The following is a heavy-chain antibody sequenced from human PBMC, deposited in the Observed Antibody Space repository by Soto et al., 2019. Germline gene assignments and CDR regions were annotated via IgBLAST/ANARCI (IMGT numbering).Heavy chain of an antibody. J-gene: IGHJ4*02. CDR2: INSDGSST. CDR3: VRTSLVVAAATREDY. Sequence: EVQLVESGGGLVQPGESLRLSCAASGFTFSSYWMHWVRQAPGKGLVWVSRINSDGSSTSYAGSVKCRFTISRDNAKNTLYLKMNSLRAEDTAVYYCVRTSLVVAAATREDYWGQGTLVTVSS. CDR1: GFTFSSYW. D-gene: IGHD2-15*01. V-gene: IGHV3-74*01.